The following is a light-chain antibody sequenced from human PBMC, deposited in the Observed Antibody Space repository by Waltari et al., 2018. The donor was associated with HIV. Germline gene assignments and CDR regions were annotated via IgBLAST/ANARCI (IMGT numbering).Light chain of an antibody. Sequence: QSVLTQPPSESATPGQRVTISCSGGSSNTGSNYVYWYQQIPGTAPKLLIYRNNQRPSRGPDRFSGSKSGTSASLAISGVQAEDEADYYCAAWDDSLNSFVFGTGTRVTVL. CDR3: AAWDDSLNSFV. J-gene: IGLJ1*01. CDR2: RNN. CDR1: SSNTGSNY. V-gene: IGLV1-47*01.